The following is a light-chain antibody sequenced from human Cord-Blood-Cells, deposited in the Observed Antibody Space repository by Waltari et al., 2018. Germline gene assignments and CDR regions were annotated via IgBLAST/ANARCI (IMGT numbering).Light chain of an antibody. CDR2: EGS. CDR1: SSDVGSYNL. V-gene: IGLV2-23*01. J-gene: IGLJ2*01. Sequence: QSALTQPASVSGSPGQSITISCTGTSSDVGSYNLVSWYQQHPGKAPKLMIYEGSKRPSGVSNRFSGTKSGNTASLTISVVQAEDEADYYSCSYAGGVVFGGGTKLTVL. CDR3: CSYAGGVV.